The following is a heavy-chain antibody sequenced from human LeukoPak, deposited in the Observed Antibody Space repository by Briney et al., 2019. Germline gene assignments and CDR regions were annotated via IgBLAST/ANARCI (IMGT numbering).Heavy chain of an antibody. CDR3: ACIVGATVQFDY. Sequence: PSETLSLTCAVYGGSFSGYYWSWIRQPPGKGLEWIGEINHSGSTNYNPSLKSRVTISVDTSKNQFSLKLSSVTAADTAVYYCACIVGATVQFDYWGQGTLVTVSS. J-gene: IGHJ4*02. V-gene: IGHV4-34*01. D-gene: IGHD1-26*01. CDR2: INHSGST. CDR1: GGSFSGYY.